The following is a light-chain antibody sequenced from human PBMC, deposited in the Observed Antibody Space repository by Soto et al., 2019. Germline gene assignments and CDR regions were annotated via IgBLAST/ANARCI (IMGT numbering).Light chain of an antibody. CDR1: QSVSSTY. J-gene: IGKJ1*01. CDR3: QQYCRSPPWT. V-gene: IGKV3-20*01. CDR2: GAS. Sequence: EIVLTQSPGTLSLSPGERATLSCRASQSVSSTYLAWYQQKPGQAPRLLIYGASSRVTGIPDRFSGSGSGTDFTLTISRLEPEDFAVYYCQQYCRSPPWTFGQGTKVEIK.